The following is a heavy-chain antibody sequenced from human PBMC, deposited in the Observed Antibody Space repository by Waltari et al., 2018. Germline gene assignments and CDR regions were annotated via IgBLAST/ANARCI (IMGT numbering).Heavy chain of an antibody. D-gene: IGHD1-26*01. CDR3: AREDGGWELAD. J-gene: IGHJ4*02. V-gene: IGHV4-59*01. Sequence: QVQLQESGPGLVKPSETLSLTCTVSGGSISSYYWSWIRQPPGKGLEWIGYIDYSGSTNYNPSLKSRVTISVDTSKNQFSLKLSSVTAADTAVYYCAREDGGWELADWGQGTLVTVSS. CDR1: GGSISSYY. CDR2: IDYSGST.